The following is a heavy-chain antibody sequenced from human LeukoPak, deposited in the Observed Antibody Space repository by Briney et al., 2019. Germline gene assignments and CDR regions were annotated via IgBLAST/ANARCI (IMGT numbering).Heavy chain of an antibody. CDR3: ARDVALSGSYSAWFDP. V-gene: IGHV1-2*06. CDR1: GYTFTHYY. J-gene: IGHJ5*02. Sequence: ASVKVSCKASGYTFTHYYIHWVRQAPGQGLEWMGRINPNNGGTNYAQKFQDRVTMTRDTSISTAYMELSRLKSDDTAVCYCARDVALSGSYSAWFDPWGQGTLVTVSS. D-gene: IGHD1-26*01. CDR2: INPNNGGT.